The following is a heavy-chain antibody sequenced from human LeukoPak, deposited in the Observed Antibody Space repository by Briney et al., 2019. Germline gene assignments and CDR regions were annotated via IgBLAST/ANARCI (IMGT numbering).Heavy chain of an antibody. CDR2: IIPILGIA. CDR3: ARGRYNQGDPPHWFDP. J-gene: IGHJ5*02. Sequence: SGKVSCKASGGTFSSDAISWVRQAPGQGLEWMGRIIPILGIANYAQKFQGRVTITADKSTSTAYMELSSLRSEDTAVYYCARGRYNQGDPPHWFDPWGQGTLVTVSS. D-gene: IGHD1-1*01. CDR1: GGTFSSDA. V-gene: IGHV1-69*04.